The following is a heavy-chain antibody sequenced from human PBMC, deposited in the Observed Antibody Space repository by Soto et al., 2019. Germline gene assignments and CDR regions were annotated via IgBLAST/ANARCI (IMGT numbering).Heavy chain of an antibody. CDR1: GFSLSNARMG. V-gene: IGHV2-26*01. CDR2: IFSNDEK. J-gene: IGHJ4*02. CDR3: ARIGPDWEPFDY. D-gene: IGHD1-26*01. Sequence: QVTLKESGPVLVKPTETLTLTCTVSGFSLSNARMGVSWIRQHPGKALEWLAHIFSNDEKSYSTSVKSRLTISKDASKSQVVLTMTNMDPVDTATYYCARIGPDWEPFDYWGQGTLVTVSS.